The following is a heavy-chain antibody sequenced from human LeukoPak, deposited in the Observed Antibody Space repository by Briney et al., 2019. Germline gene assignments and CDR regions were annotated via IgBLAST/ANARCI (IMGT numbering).Heavy chain of an antibody. V-gene: IGHV4-4*09. Sequence: SETLSLTCTVSVGSISSYYWSWIRQPPGKGLEWIGYVYTSGSTNYNPSLKSRVTISVDTSKNQFSLKLSSVTAADTAVYYCARLGTLGRPEYYYYYMDVWGKGTTVTVSS. D-gene: IGHD7-27*01. CDR2: VYTSGST. J-gene: IGHJ6*03. CDR3: ARLGTLGRPEYYYYYMDV. CDR1: VGSISSYY.